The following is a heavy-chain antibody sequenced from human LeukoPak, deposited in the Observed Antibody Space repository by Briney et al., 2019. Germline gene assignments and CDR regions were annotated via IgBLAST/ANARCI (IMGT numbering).Heavy chain of an antibody. CDR1: GFTFSSYA. CDR3: AKDHHPGMRNYFDY. Sequence: GGSLRLSCAASGFTFSSYAMSWVRQAPGKGLEWVSAISGSGGSTYYADSVKGRFTISRDNSKNALYLQMNSLRAEDTAVYYCAKDHHPGMRNYFDYWGQGTLSPSPQ. CDR2: ISGSGGST. J-gene: IGHJ4*02. V-gene: IGHV3-23*01.